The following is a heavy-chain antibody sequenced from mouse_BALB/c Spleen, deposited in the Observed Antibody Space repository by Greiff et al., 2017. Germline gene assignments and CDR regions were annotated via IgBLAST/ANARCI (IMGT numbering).Heavy chain of an antibody. V-gene: IGHV7-3*02. Sequence: EVQVVESGGGLVQPGGSLRLSCATSGFTFTDYYMSWVRQPPGKALEWLGFIRNKANGYTTEYSASVKGRFTISRDNSQSILYLQMNTLRAEDSATYYCARDDGYLYYFDYWGQGTTLTVSS. CDR3: ARDDGYLYYFDY. D-gene: IGHD2-3*01. CDR2: IRNKANGYTT. CDR1: GFTFTDYY. J-gene: IGHJ2*01.